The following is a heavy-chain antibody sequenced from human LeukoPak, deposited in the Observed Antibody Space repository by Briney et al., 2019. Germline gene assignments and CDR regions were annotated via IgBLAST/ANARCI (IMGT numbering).Heavy chain of an antibody. D-gene: IGHD5-18*01. CDR3: ARGSSGYSYGYDFDY. CDR2: ISYDGSNK. V-gene: IGHV3-30*03. CDR1: GFTFSSYG. Sequence: PGRSLRLSCAASGFTFSSYGMHWVRQAPGKGLEWVAVISYDGSNKYYADSVKGRFTISRDNAKNSLYLQMNSLRAEDTAVYYCARGSSGYSYGYDFDYWGQGTLVTVSS. J-gene: IGHJ4*02.